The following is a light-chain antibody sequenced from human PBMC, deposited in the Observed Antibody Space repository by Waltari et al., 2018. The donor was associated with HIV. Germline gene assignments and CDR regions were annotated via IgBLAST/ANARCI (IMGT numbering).Light chain of an antibody. CDR1: ALPKQY. CDR2: KDT. V-gene: IGLV3-25*03. J-gene: IGLJ1*01. Sequence: SYDLTQPPSVSVSPGQTARITCSGNALPKQYAYWYQQKPGQAPVLLIYKDTERPSGIPERFSGSSSGTTVTLTISGVQAEDEADYYCQSADTTGSLYVSGTGTKVTV. CDR3: QSADTTGSLYV.